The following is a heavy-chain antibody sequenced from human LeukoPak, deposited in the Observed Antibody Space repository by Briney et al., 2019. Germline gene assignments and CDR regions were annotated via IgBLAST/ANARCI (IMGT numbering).Heavy chain of an antibody. Sequence: GGSLRLSCAASGFTFSSYSMNWVRQAPGKGLEWVSSISSSSSYIYYADSVKGPFTISRDNAKNTLYLQMNSLRDEDTAVFYCARSRYDYIWGIDYWGQGTLVTTSS. CDR3: ARSRYDYIWGIDY. V-gene: IGHV3-21*01. D-gene: IGHD3-16*01. J-gene: IGHJ4*02. CDR1: GFTFSSYS. CDR2: ISSSSSYI.